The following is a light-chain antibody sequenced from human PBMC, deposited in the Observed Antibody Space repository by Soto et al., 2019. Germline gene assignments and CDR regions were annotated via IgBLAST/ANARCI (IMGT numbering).Light chain of an antibody. Sequence: KSSNIGPGYDVHWYQHLPGTAPKLLIYSNTHRPSGVPDRFSGSRSGTSASLAITGLQAEDEADYYCQSYDSSLSGSVFGTGTKVTVL. CDR3: QSYDSSLSGSV. J-gene: IGLJ1*01. V-gene: IGLV1-40*01. CDR1: SSNIGPGYD. CDR2: SNT.